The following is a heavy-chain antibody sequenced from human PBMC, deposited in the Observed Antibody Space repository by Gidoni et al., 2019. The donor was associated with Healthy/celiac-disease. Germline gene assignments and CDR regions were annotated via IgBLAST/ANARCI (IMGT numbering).Heavy chain of an antibody. CDR1: GVTISAYY. D-gene: IGHD6-19*01. J-gene: IGHJ4*02. Sequence: QVQLVEYGGGLVKPGGALRLPCGACGVTISAYYMSWIRQAPGKGLEWVSYISSSGSTIYYADSVKGRFTISRDNAKNSLYLQMNSLRAEDPAVYSCARSSGYSSGWDFDYWGQGTLVTVSS. CDR3: ARSSGYSSGWDFDY. V-gene: IGHV3-11*01. CDR2: ISSSGSTI.